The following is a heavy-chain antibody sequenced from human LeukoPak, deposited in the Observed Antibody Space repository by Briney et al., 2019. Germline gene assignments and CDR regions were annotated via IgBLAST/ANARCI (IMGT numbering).Heavy chain of an antibody. Sequence: ASVKVSCKTSGYTFTDCYIHWVRQAPGQGLGWMGWINPNSGETNSAQKFQGRVTMTGDTSISTDYMDLRRVTSDDTDVYYCARDSDYSSTERGFDYWGQGTLVTVSS. J-gene: IGHJ4*02. V-gene: IGHV1-2*02. D-gene: IGHD4-11*01. CDR3: ARDSDYSSTERGFDY. CDR1: GYTFTDCY. CDR2: INPNSGET.